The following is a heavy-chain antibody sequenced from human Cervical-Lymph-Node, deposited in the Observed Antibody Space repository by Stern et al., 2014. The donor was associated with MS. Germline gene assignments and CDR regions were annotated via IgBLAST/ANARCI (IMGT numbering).Heavy chain of an antibody. Sequence: QLVQSGGGLVQPGRSLRLSCAASGFSFDDYAMHWVRQTPGKGLEWVSGISGNRGSIGYADSVKGRFTISRDNAKNSLYLQMNSLRAEDTALYYCAKGSGSYSGEPFDYWGQGTLVTVSS. D-gene: IGHD3-10*01. CDR3: AKGSGSYSGEPFDY. V-gene: IGHV3-9*01. CDR1: GFSFDDYA. CDR2: ISGNRGSI. J-gene: IGHJ4*02.